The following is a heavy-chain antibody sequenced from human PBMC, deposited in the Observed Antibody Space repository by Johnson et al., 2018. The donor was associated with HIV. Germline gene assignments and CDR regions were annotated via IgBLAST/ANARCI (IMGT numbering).Heavy chain of an antibody. Sequence: QVQLVESGGGLVKPGRSLRLSCAASGFTFSSYAMHWVHQAPGKGLEWVAVISYDGSSKYYADSVKGRFTISRDNSKKTLYLQMNSLRTEDTAVYYCARIRVAVITEVGAFDIWGQGTMVTVSS. J-gene: IGHJ3*02. CDR2: ISYDGSSK. V-gene: IGHV3-30*04. D-gene: IGHD3-22*01. CDR3: ARIRVAVITEVGAFDI. CDR1: GFTFSSYA.